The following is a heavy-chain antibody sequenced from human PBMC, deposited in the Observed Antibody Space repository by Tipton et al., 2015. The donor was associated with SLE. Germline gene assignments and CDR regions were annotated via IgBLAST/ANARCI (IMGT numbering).Heavy chain of an antibody. D-gene: IGHD3-3*01. CDR1: GGSINSGDYY. CDR2: INHSGST. Sequence: LRLSCTVSGGSINSGDYYWSWIRQPPGKGLEWIGEINHSGSTNYNPSLKSRVTISVDTSKNQFSLKLSSVTAADTAVYYCARTLGEFWSGYHYYYYGMGEWGKGTTDTISS. CDR3: ARTLGEFWSGYHYYYYGMGE. J-gene: IGHJ6*04. V-gene: IGHV4-61*08.